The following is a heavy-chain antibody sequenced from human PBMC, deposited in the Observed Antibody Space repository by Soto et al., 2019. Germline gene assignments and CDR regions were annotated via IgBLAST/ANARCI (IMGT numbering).Heavy chain of an antibody. CDR3: VISDTGWGNWFDP. J-gene: IGHJ5*02. Sequence: QLQLQESGPGLVKPSETLSLTCTVSGGSISSSSYYWGWIRQPPGKGLEWIGSLYYSGSTYYNPSLKSLVTISVATSKKQFSLKLSSVTAADTAVYYCVISDTGWGNWFDPWGQGTLVTVSP. CDR1: GGSISSSSYY. CDR2: LYYSGST. D-gene: IGHD7-27*01. V-gene: IGHV4-39*01.